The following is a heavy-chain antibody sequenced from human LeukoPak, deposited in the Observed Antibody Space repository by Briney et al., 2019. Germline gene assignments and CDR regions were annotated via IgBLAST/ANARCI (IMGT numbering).Heavy chain of an antibody. CDR3: ARLKPNFLGTFDS. CDR1: GGSISTYY. V-gene: IGHV4-4*09. CDR2: IYTSGST. J-gene: IGHJ4*02. Sequence: SETLSLTCTVSGGSISTYYWSWIRQPGGKGLEWIGSIYTSGSTYFNPSLTRRVAISMDTSKNQFSLNLTSVTAADTAIFYCARLKPNFLGTFDSWGQGALVTVSS. D-gene: IGHD7-27*01.